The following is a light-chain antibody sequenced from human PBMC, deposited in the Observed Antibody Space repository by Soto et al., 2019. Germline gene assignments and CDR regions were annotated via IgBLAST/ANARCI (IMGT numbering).Light chain of an antibody. CDR1: ESVSSSY. J-gene: IGKJ3*01. V-gene: IGKV3-20*01. Sequence: EIVLTQSPGTLSLSPGERATLSCRASESVSSSYLAWYQQKPGQAPRLLIYGASNRATGIPDRFSGSGSGTDFTLTISRLEPEDFAVYYCQQYGNSPFTFGPGTKVDLK. CDR2: GAS. CDR3: QQYGNSPFT.